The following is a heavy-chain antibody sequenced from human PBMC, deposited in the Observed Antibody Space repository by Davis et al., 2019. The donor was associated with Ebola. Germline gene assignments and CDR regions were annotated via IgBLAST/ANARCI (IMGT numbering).Heavy chain of an antibody. V-gene: IGHV3-69-1*01. CDR1: GFRFSAYN. D-gene: IGHD1-26*01. Sequence: GGSLRLSCAASGFRFSAYNMSWIRQAPGKGLEWLSCIIGSGYRYYADSVKGRFTISRDNANNLLYLQMNSLRVEDTAVYYCARWSGSYRYVFDYWGQGTLVTVSS. J-gene: IGHJ4*02. CDR2: IIGSGYR. CDR3: ARWSGSYRYVFDY.